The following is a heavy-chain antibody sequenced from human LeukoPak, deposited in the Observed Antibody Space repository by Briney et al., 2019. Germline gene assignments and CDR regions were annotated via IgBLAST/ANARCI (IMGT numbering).Heavy chain of an antibody. D-gene: IGHD4-17*01. CDR2: INPNSGGT. J-gene: IGHJ3*02. V-gene: IGHV1-2*02. CDR3: ARQTTVTSLDLSDI. CDR1: GYTFTGYY. Sequence: GASVTVSCTASGYTFTGYYMHWVRQAPGQGLEWMGWINPNSGGTNYAQKFQGRVTMTTDTSTSTAYMELRSLRSDDTAVYYCARQTTVTSLDLSDIWGQGTMVTVSS.